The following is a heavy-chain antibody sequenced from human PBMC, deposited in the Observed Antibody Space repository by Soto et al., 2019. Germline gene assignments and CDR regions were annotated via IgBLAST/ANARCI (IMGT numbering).Heavy chain of an antibody. J-gene: IGHJ3*02. CDR3: ANALSYYYDSSGYAFDM. V-gene: IGHV1-69*02. CDR1: GGTFTSYT. Sequence: SVKVSCKASGGTFTSYTISWVRQAPGQGLYWIGRIIPILGIANYAQKFQARVTITADKSTSTDFLELSSLRSEDTAVYYCANALSYYYDSSGYAFDMWGQGTMVTVSS. D-gene: IGHD3-22*01. CDR2: IIPILGIA.